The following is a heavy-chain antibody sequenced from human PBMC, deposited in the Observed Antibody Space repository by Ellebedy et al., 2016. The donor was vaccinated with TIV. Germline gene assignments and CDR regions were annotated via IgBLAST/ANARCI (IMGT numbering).Heavy chain of an antibody. J-gene: IGHJ4*02. D-gene: IGHD5-18*01. V-gene: IGHV5-10-1*01. CDR3: ARNMNTAMTNDY. CDR1: GYSFTTYW. Sequence: GESLKIPCKGSGYSFTTYWITWVRQMPGKGLEWMGRIVPSDSYTKYSPSVQGPVTISADKFNSTAHLQWRSLKASDTAMYYCARNMNTAMTNDYWGQGTLVTVSS. CDR2: IVPSDSYT.